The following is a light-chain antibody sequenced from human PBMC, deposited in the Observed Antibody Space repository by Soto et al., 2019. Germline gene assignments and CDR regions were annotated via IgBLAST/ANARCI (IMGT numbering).Light chain of an antibody. Sequence: QSALTQPASVSGSPGQSITISCTGTGSDVGGYNFVSWYQHHPGKAPKLMIYDVSNRPSGVSNRFSGSKSGNTASLTISGLQAEDEADYYCSSYIASSTSVAFGGGTKLTVL. CDR3: SSYIASSTSVA. CDR1: GSDVGGYNF. CDR2: DVS. V-gene: IGLV2-14*03. J-gene: IGLJ2*01.